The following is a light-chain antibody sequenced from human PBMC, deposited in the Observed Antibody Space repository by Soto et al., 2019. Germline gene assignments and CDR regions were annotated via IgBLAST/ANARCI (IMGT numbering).Light chain of an antibody. V-gene: IGKV3-11*01. CDR2: DAY. J-gene: IGKJ4*01. CDR1: QSVNTY. CDR3: QHHTNWPPKEGLT. Sequence: EIVLTQSPATLSLSPGERATLSCRASQSVNTYLAWYQQKPGQAPRLLIFDAYYRATGIPARFSGSGSGTDFTLTISSLGPEDSAVYYCQHHTNWPPKEGLTFGGGTRVEIK.